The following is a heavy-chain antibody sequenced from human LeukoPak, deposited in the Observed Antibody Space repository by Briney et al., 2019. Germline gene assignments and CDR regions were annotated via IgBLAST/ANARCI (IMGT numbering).Heavy chain of an antibody. Sequence: PGGSLRLSCAASGFTFSSYAMIWVRQAPGKGLEWVSAISGSGGSTYYADSVKGRFTICRDNSKNTMSLQMNSLRAEDTAVYYCANVKWLRTIYFDYWGQGTLVTVSS. CDR2: ISGSGGST. CDR1: GFTFSSYA. CDR3: ANVKWLRTIYFDY. V-gene: IGHV3-23*01. D-gene: IGHD5-12*01. J-gene: IGHJ4*02.